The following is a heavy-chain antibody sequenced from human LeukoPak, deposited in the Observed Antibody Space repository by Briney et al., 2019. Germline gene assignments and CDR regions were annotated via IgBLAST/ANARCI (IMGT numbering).Heavy chain of an antibody. D-gene: IGHD6-13*01. J-gene: IGHJ4*02. Sequence: GGSLRLSCAASGFTARNNYMNWVRQSPGKGLEWVSVIFGSGDTYYADSVKGRFTISRDTSKNTLYLQMNSLRAEDTAVYYCAKDKFIEAAGRLGYNYWGQGTLVTVSS. CDR1: GFTARNNY. CDR3: AKDKFIEAAGRLGYNY. CDR2: IFGSGDT. V-gene: IGHV3-53*01.